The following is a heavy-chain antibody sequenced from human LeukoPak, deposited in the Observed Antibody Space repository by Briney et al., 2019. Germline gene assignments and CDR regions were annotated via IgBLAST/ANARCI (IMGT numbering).Heavy chain of an antibody. D-gene: IGHD1-26*01. CDR2: ISAYNGST. J-gene: IGHJ4*02. CDR3: ATAVGGSYFSGSYDY. Sequence: ASVKVSCKASGYTFTSYGISWVRQAPGQGHEWMGWISAYNGSTNYAQKLQGRVTMTTDPSTSTAYMELRSLRSDDTAVYYCATAVGGSYFSGSYDYWGQGTLVTVSS. V-gene: IGHV1-18*01. CDR1: GYTFTSYG.